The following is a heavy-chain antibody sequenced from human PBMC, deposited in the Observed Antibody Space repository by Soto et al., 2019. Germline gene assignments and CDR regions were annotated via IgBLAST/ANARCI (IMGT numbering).Heavy chain of an antibody. J-gene: IGHJ4*02. CDR3: AREADFASSGYVLDY. CDR1: GFTFSGFS. D-gene: IGHD3-22*01. V-gene: IGHV3-21*01. CDR2: VTSSPSSM. Sequence: VQLVESGGGVVQPGRSLRLSCAASGFTFSGFSMNWVRQAPGKGLEWVSSVTSSPSSMFYADSVKGRFTISRDDAKDSLFLQMNSLRADDTAVYYCAREADFASSGYVLDYWGLGTLVTVSS.